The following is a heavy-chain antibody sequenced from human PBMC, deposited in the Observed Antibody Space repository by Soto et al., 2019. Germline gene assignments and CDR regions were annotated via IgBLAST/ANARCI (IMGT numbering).Heavy chain of an antibody. J-gene: IGHJ4*02. V-gene: IGHV3-7*03. CDR2: IKEDGSDK. CDR3: AREGFSYGPKGAVFDH. Sequence: ESGGGLVQPGGSLRLSCAASGFNFRTYWMSWVRQAPGKGLEWVANIKEDGSDKYYVDSVKGRLTVSRDNAMILLYLQLNSLRAEDTAVYYCAREGFSYGPKGAVFDHWGQGSLVTVSS. D-gene: IGHD5-18*01. CDR1: GFNFRTYW.